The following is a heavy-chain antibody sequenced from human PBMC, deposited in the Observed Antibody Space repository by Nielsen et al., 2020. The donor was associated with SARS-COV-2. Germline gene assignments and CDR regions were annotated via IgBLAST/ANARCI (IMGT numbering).Heavy chain of an antibody. Sequence: SETLSLTCAVSGGSISSSNWWSWVRQPPGKGLEWIGEIYHSGSTNYNPSLKSRVTISVDKSKNQFSLKLSSVTAADTAVYYCARRTGSSSWHHYYYMDVWGKGTTVTVSS. J-gene: IGHJ6*03. V-gene: IGHV4-4*02. CDR2: IYHSGST. CDR1: GGSISSSNW. CDR3: ARRTGSSSWHHYYYMDV. D-gene: IGHD6-13*01.